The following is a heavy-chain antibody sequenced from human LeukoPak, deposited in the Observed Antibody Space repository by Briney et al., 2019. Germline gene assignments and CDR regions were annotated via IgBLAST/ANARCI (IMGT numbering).Heavy chain of an antibody. CDR1: GFTFSSYG. CDR2: IWYDGSNK. J-gene: IGHJ5*02. V-gene: IGHV3-33*01. D-gene: IGHD6-13*01. CDR3: ARWEYSSSWYWLDP. Sequence: HSGRSLRLSCAASGFTFSSYGMHWVRQAPGKGLEWVAVIWYDGSNKYYADSVKGRFTISRDNSKNSLSLQMNSLRAEDTAVYYCARWEYSSSWYWLDPWGQGTLVTVPS.